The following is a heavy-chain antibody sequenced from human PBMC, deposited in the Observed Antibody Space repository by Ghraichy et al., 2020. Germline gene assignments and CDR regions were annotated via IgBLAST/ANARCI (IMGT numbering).Heavy chain of an antibody. CDR3: ATQTYYYGSGRGSTDY. J-gene: IGHJ4*02. D-gene: IGHD3-10*01. CDR1: GGSFSGYY. Sequence: SETLSLTCAVYGGSFSGYYWSWIRQPPGKGLEWIGEINHSGSTNYNPSLKSRVTISVDTSKNQFSLKLSSVTAADTAVYYCATQTYYYGSGRGSTDYWGQGTLVTVSS. CDR2: INHSGST. V-gene: IGHV4-34*01.